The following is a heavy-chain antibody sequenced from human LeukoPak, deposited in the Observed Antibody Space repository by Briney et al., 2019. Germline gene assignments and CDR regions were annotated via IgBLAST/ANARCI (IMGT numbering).Heavy chain of an antibody. CDR3: ARVWTTYGSGTYYGLDV. V-gene: IGHV6-1*01. J-gene: IGHJ6*02. D-gene: IGHD3-10*01. Sequence: SQTLSLTCAISGDSVSSNSAAWNWVRQSPSRGLEWLGRTYYRSKWYYDFAVSVKSRITINPDTSKNQFSLQLNSVTPEDTAGYYCARVWTTYGSGTYYGLDVWGQGTTVTVSS. CDR1: GDSVSSNSAA. CDR2: TYYRSKWYY.